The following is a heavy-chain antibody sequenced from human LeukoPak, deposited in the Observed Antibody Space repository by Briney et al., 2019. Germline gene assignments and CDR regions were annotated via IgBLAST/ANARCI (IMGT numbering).Heavy chain of an antibody. CDR3: ARVRGSGGYYGGFIDY. J-gene: IGHJ4*02. V-gene: IGHV4-31*03. CDR1: GGSISSGGYY. D-gene: IGHD3-10*01. Sequence: SETLSLTCTVSGGSISSGGYYWSWIRQHPGKGLEWIGYIYYSGSTYYNPSLKSRVTISVDTSKNQFSLKLSSVTAADTAVYYCARVRGSGGYYGGFIDYWGQGTLVTVSS. CDR2: IYYSGST.